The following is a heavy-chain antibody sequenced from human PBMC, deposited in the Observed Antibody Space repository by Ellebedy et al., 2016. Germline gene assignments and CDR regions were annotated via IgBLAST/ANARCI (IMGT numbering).Heavy chain of an antibody. Sequence: ASVKVSCKASGYTFTSYAIHWVRQAPGQRLEWMGWINAGNGNTKYSQKFQDRVIITRDTSASTAYMELSSLRFEDTAVYYCARGMYYSDSSGYSAYLDLWGRGTLVTVSS. CDR3: ARGMYYSDSSGYSAYLDL. CDR1: GYTFTSYA. J-gene: IGHJ2*01. D-gene: IGHD3-22*01. V-gene: IGHV1-3*01. CDR2: INAGNGNT.